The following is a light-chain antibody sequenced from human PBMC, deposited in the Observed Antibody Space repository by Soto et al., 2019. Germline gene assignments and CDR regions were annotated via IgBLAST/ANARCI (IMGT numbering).Light chain of an antibody. CDR1: ERIGSN. CDR3: QQTFVIPQT. CDR2: TAS. J-gene: IGKJ1*01. Sequence: DIQLTQSPSSLSASVGDTVSITCRATERIGSNLCWYQQKPGKAPALLIYTASTSQTGVPSRFSGSGYATDFTLTISGLQPEDVATYFCQQTFVIPQTFGQGTKVDVK. V-gene: IGKV1-39*01.